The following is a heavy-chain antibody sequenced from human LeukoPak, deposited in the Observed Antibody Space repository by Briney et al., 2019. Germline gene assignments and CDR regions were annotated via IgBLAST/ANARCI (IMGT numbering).Heavy chain of an antibody. CDR1: GFSFSSYA. J-gene: IGHJ4*02. D-gene: IGHD2-8*02. Sequence: GGSLRLSCAASGFSFSSYAMSWVRQAPGKGLEWVSAISGSGGSTSYADSVNGRFTISRDNAKNTLYLQMNSLRAEDTAVYYCARALTGGWIISDYWGQGTLVTVSS. CDR3: ARALTGGWIISDY. CDR2: ISGSGGST. V-gene: IGHV3-23*01.